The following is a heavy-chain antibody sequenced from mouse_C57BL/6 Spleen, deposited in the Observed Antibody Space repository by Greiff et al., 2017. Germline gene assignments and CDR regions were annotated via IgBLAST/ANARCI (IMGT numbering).Heavy chain of an antibody. CDR3: ARGYDAMDY. CDR1: GYTFTNYW. Sequence: VQLQQSGAELVRPGTSVKMSCKASGYTFTNYWIGWAKQRPGHGLEWIGDIYPGGGYTNYNEKFKGKATLTADKSSSTAYIHVSSLTSEDSAIYYCARGYDAMDYWGQGTSVTVSS. J-gene: IGHJ4*01. V-gene: IGHV1-63*01. CDR2: IYPGGGYT. D-gene: IGHD1-1*02.